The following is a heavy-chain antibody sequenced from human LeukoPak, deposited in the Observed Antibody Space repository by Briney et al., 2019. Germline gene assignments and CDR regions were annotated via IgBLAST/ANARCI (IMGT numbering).Heavy chain of an antibody. CDR1: GFTFSSYA. D-gene: IGHD3-22*01. Sequence: GSLRLSCAASGFTFSSYAMTWIRQAPGKGLEWVSYISGGSSYTNYADSVKGRFTISRDNAKNSLYLQMNSLRAEDTAVYYCASRGDTSGYYYFDYWGQGTLVTVSS. CDR2: ISGGSSYT. J-gene: IGHJ4*02. V-gene: IGHV3-11*03. CDR3: ASRGDTSGYYYFDY.